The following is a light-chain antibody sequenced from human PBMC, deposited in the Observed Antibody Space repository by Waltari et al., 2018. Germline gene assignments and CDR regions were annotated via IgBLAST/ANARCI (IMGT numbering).Light chain of an antibody. V-gene: IGKV1-8*01. CDR2: AAS. Sequence: AIRITQSPSSLSASTGDRVTITCRASLGISSYLAWYQQKPGKAPKLLIYAASTLQSGVPSRFSGSGSGTDFTLTISCLQSEDFATYYCQQYYSYPYTFGQGTKLEIK. CDR3: QQYYSYPYT. J-gene: IGKJ2*01. CDR1: LGISSY.